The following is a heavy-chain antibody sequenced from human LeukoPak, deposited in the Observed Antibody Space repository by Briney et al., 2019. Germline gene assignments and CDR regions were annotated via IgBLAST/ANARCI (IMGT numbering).Heavy chain of an antibody. CDR2: IDWDDDK. D-gene: IGHD3-9*01. CDR3: ARISHYDILTGYDSFDY. Sequence: ESGPALVKPTQTLTLTCIFSGFSLSSSGMCVSWIRQPPGKALEWLALIDWDDDKYYSISLKTRLTISKDTSKNQVVLTMTNMDPVDTATYYCARISHYDILTGYDSFDYWGQGTLVTVSS. V-gene: IGHV2-70*01. J-gene: IGHJ4*02. CDR1: GFSLSSSGMC.